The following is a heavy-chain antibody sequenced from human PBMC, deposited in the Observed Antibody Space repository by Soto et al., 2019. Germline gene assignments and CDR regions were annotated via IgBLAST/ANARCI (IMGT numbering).Heavy chain of an antibody. CDR3: ARGIVRGGFDI. CDR1: GGSMSENDYY. Sequence: QVQLQEAGPGLVRPSQTLSLTCTVAGGSMSENDYYWSWLRQSPGQGLQWIGYIYDTWTTSYSPSLKSRVTMSADTSRNQFSVKLTSVTAADTALYICARGIVRGGFDIWGQGTLVTVSS. V-gene: IGHV4-30-4*01. CDR2: IYDTWTT. D-gene: IGHD3-10*02. J-gene: IGHJ3*02.